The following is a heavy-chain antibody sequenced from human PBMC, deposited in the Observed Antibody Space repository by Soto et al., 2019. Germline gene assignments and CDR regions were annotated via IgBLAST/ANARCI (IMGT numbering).Heavy chain of an antibody. CDR3: ARPISTIPGAFDI. CDR2: IYYSGST. V-gene: IGHV4-39*01. Sequence: SETLSLTCTVSGGSISSSSYYWGWIRQPPGKGLEWIGSIYYSGSTYYNPSLKSRVTISVDTSKNQFSLKLSSVTAADTAVYYCARPISTIPGAFDIWGQGTMVTVSS. CDR1: GGSISSSSYY. J-gene: IGHJ3*02. D-gene: IGHD5-12*01.